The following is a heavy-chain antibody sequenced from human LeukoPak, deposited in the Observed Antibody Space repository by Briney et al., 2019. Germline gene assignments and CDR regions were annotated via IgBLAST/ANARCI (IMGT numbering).Heavy chain of an antibody. Sequence: GGSLRLSCAVSGFTFSNAWMSWVRQAPGKGLEWVGRIKSNKDGGTTDYAAPVKGRFTVSRDDSKNTLYMQMNSLKTEDTAVYYCTRHDWAFDFWGRGTLVTVCS. CDR2: IKSNKDGGTT. V-gene: IGHV3-15*01. CDR3: TRHDWAFDF. CDR1: GFTFSNAW. J-gene: IGHJ2*01.